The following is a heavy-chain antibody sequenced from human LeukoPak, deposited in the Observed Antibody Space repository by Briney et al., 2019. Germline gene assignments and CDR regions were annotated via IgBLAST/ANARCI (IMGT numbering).Heavy chain of an antibody. V-gene: IGHV3-23*01. CDR3: AKNFAGVTAASLDY. J-gene: IGHJ4*02. D-gene: IGHD6-13*01. Sequence: GGSLRLSCAASGFTFSSYAMSWVRQAPGKGLEWVSAISGSGDSTYYADSVKGRFTISRDNSKYTLSLQMNSLRVEDTAVYYCAKNFAGVTAASLDYWGQGTLVTVSS. CDR1: GFTFSSYA. CDR2: ISGSGDST.